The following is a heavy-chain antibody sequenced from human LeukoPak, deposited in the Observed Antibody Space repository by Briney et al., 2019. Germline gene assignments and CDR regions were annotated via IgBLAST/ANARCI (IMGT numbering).Heavy chain of an antibody. CDR2: IYYSGST. V-gene: IGHV4-59*01. Sequence: SETLSLTCTVSGGSISSYYLNWIRQPPGKGLEWIGYIYYSGSTNYNPSLKSRVTISVDTSKHQFSLRVSSVTAADTAVYYRARAGWFGAKFDPWGQGTLVTISS. CDR1: GGSISSYY. CDR3: ARAGWFGAKFDP. D-gene: IGHD3-10*01. J-gene: IGHJ5*02.